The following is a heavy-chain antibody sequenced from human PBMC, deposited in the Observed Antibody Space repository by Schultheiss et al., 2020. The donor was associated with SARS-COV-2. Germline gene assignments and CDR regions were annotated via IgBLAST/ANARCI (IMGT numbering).Heavy chain of an antibody. CDR1: GGSISSYY. J-gene: IGHJ3*02. Sequence: SQTLSLTCTVSGGSISSYYWSWIRQPPGKGLEWIGYIYYSGSTNYNPSLKSRVTISVDTSKNQFSLKLSSVTAADTAVYYCARGRLDSSGYYHDALDIWGQGTMVTVSS. CDR3: ARGRLDSSGYYHDALDI. D-gene: IGHD3-22*01. V-gene: IGHV4-59*12. CDR2: IYYSGST.